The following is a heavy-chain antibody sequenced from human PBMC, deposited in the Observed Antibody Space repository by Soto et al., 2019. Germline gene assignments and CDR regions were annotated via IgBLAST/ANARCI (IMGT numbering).Heavy chain of an antibody. J-gene: IGHJ4*02. CDR1: GGSISSGGYS. CDR3: ARSSQSTVTTVDY. Sequence: PSETLSLTCAVSGGSISSGGYSCNWIRQPPGKGLEWIGYIYHSGSTYYNPSLKSRVTISVDTSKNQFSLKLSSVTAADTAVYYCARSSQSTVTTVDYWGQGTLVPVSS. CDR2: IYHSGST. V-gene: IGHV4-30-2*01. D-gene: IGHD4-17*01.